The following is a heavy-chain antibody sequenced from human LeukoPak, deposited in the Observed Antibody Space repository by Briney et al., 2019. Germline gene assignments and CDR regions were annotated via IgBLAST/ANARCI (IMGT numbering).Heavy chain of an antibody. V-gene: IGHV3-9*01. J-gene: IGHJ6*02. CDR2: ISWDSGVI. Sequence: GRSLRLSGAASGFTFDDYAMHWVRQAPGKGREWVSGISWDSGVIGYADSVKGRFTISRDNAKNSLYLQMNSLRIEDTALYYCAKDLSSAITSALVLDVWGQGTTV. CDR3: AKDLSSAITSALVLDV. CDR1: GFTFDDYA. D-gene: IGHD3-22*01.